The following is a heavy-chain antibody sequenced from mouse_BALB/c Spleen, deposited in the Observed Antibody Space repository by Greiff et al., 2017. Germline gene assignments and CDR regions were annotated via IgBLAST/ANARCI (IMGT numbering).Heavy chain of an antibody. Sequence: DVKLVESGGGLVQPGGSLKLSCAASGFTFSSYTMSWVRQTPEKRLEWVAYISNGGGSTYYPDTVKGRFTISRDNAKNTLYLQMSSLKSEDTAMYYCARNEGGTDYAMDYWGQGTSVTVSS. CDR3: ARNEGGTDYAMDY. J-gene: IGHJ4*01. CDR2: ISNGGGST. D-gene: IGHD2-14*01. CDR1: GFTFSSYT. V-gene: IGHV5-12-2*01.